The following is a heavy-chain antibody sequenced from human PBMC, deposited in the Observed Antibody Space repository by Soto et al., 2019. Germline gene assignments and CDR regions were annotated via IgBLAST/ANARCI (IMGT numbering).Heavy chain of an antibody. CDR3: ARNTSRGEYDY. J-gene: IGHJ4*02. CDR2: IHVYNGNT. D-gene: IGHD3-10*01. Sequence: QVQLVQSGAEVKKPGASVKVSCKASGYTFTSYGIIWVRQAPGQGLEWMGWIHVYNGNTNYAQKLQGIVTITTDTSTSSAYLDLMSLSSDDTAVYFCARNTSRGEYDYWGQGTLVTVSS. CDR1: GYTFTSYG. V-gene: IGHV1-18*01.